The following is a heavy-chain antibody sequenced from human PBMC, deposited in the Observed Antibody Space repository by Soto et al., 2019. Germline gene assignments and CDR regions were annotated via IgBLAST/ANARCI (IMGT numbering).Heavy chain of an antibody. CDR1: GGSVSSGTSY. J-gene: IGHJ4*02. CDR3: ARAIDDYNYGFDY. V-gene: IGHV4-61*03. D-gene: IGHD4-4*01. CDR2: IYYRGTT. Sequence: QMQLQEWGPGLVKPSETLSLTCTVSGGSVSSGTSYWSWIRQPPGKGLEWIGHIYYRGTTSYNPSPKSRVIISGDTSKNRFSVKVTSVTAADTAVYYCARAIDDYNYGFDYWGQGTLVTVSS.